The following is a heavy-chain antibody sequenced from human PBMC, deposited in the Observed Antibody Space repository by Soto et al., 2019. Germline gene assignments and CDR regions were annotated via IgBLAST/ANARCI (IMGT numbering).Heavy chain of an antibody. V-gene: IGHV5-10-1*01. Sequence: GESLKISCKGSGYSFTSYWISWVRQMPGKGLEWMGRIDPSDSYTNYSPSFQGHVTISADKSISTAYLQWSSLKASDTAMYYCARLYYDSSGDYYYYGMDVWGQGTTVTVSS. CDR3: ARLYYDSSGDYYYYGMDV. CDR2: IDPSDSYT. J-gene: IGHJ6*02. CDR1: GYSFTSYW. D-gene: IGHD3-22*01.